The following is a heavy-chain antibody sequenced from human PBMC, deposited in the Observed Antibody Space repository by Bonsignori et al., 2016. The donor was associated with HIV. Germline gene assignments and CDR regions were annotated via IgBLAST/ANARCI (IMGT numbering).Heavy chain of an antibody. Sequence: SETLSLTCTVSGGSISSYYWSWIRQPPGKGLEWIGYIYYSGSTNYNPSLKSRVTISVDTSKNQFSLKLSSVTAADTAVYYCARGTTIGGGYYFDYWGQGTLVTVSS. J-gene: IGHJ4*02. D-gene: IGHD3-10*02. CDR1: GGSISSYY. CDR3: ARGTTIGGGYYFDY. V-gene: IGHV4-59*01. CDR2: IYYSGST.